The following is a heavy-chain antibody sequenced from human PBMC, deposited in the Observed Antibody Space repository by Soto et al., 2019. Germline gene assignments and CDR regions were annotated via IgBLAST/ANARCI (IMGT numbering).Heavy chain of an antibody. J-gene: IGHJ4*02. D-gene: IGHD6-19*01. CDR2: ISYDGSNK. CDR3: AKDTIAVAPTFDY. Sequence: QVQLVESGGGVVQPGRSLRLSCAASGFTFSSYGMHWGRQAPGKGLEGVAVISYDGSNKYYADSVKGRFTISRDNYKNTLYLQMNSLRAEDTAVYYCAKDTIAVAPTFDYWGQGTLVTVSS. CDR1: GFTFSSYG. V-gene: IGHV3-30*18.